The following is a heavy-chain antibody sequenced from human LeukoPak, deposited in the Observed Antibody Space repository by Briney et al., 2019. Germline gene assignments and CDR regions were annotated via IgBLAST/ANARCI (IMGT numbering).Heavy chain of an antibody. D-gene: IGHD4-17*01. CDR2: IRYDGNSE. V-gene: IGHV3-30*02. CDR1: GFTLSSYG. CDR3: VKNDYGDYYYYMDV. Sequence: PGGSLRLSCAVSGFTLSSYGMHWVRQAPGRGLEWMTFIRYDGNSEYYAGSVKGRFTISRDNSKNTLYLQMNSLRAEDTAVYYCVKNDYGDYYYYMDVWGKGTTVTVSS. J-gene: IGHJ6*03.